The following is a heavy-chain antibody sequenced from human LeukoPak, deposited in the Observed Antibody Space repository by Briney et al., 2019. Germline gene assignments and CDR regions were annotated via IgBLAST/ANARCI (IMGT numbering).Heavy chain of an antibody. CDR3: ARIDRGNYFFDF. CDR1: GFTFSSYW. J-gene: IGHJ4*02. Sequence: GGSLRLSCEASGFTFSSYWLTWVRQTPGMGLEWVANIKLDGSEKYYVNSVKGRFTVSRDNAKNSLYLQMNSLRVEDTAVYYCARIDRGNYFFDFWGQGTLVTVSS. V-gene: IGHV3-7*01. D-gene: IGHD1-26*01. CDR2: IKLDGSEK.